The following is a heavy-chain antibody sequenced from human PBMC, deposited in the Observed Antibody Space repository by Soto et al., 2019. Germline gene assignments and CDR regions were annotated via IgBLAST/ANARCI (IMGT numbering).Heavy chain of an antibody. V-gene: IGHV3-30-3*01. D-gene: IGHD2-2*01. CDR2: ISYDRSNK. J-gene: IGHJ4*02. CDR3: AREGSDCSSTSCYPDY. CDR1: GFTFSSYA. Sequence: QVQLVESGGGVVQPGRSLRLSCEASGFTFSSYAMHWVRQAPGKGLVWVAVISYDRSNKYYADSVKGRFTISRDNSKNTLYLQMNSLRAEDTAVYYCAREGSDCSSTSCYPDYWGQGTLVTVSS.